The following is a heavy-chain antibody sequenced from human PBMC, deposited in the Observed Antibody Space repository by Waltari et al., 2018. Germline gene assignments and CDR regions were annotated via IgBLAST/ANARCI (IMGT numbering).Heavy chain of an antibody. V-gene: IGHV4-61*01. D-gene: IGHD3-22*01. J-gene: IGHJ3*02. Sequence: QVQLQESGPGLVKPSETLSLTCTVSGGSVSSGSYYWSWIRQPPGKGLEWIGYIYYSGGPTYNPSPKSQVTISVDTSKNQFSLKLRSVTAADTAGYYCARDRVYYDSSGPSRAFDIWGQGTMVTVSS. CDR1: GGSVSSGSYY. CDR3: ARDRVYYDSSGPSRAFDI. CDR2: IYYSGGP.